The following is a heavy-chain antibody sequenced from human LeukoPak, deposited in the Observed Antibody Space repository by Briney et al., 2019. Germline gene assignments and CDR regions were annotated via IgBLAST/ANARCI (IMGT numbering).Heavy chain of an antibody. CDR3: TRDYGDYGVPLDY. V-gene: IGHV3-15*01. CDR1: GFTFSNAW. D-gene: IGHD4-17*01. CDR2: IKSKTDGGTT. J-gene: IGHJ4*02. Sequence: GGSLRLSCAASGFTFSNAWMSWVRQAPGKGLEWVGRIKSKTDGGTTEYAASVKGRFTISRDDSKSIAYLQMNSLKTEDTAVYYCTRDYGDYGVPLDYWGQGTLVTVSS.